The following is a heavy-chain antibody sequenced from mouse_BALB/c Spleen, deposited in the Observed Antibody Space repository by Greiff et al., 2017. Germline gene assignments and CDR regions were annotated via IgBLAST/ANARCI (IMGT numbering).Heavy chain of an antibody. CDR1: GYTFSSYW. J-gene: IGHJ4*01. D-gene: IGHD1-1*01. V-gene: IGHV1-9*01. CDR2: ILPGSGST. Sequence: VQLQESGAELMKPGASVKISCKATGYTFSSYWIEWVKQRPGHGLEWIGEILPGSGSTNYNEKFKGKATFTADTSSNTAYMQLSSLTSEDSAVYYCARGGSSYGAMDYWGQGTSGTVSS. CDR3: ARGGSSYGAMDY.